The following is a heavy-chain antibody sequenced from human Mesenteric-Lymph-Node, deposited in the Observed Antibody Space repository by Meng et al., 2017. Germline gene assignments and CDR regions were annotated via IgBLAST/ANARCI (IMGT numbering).Heavy chain of an antibody. CDR3: ARVEVGITSGDY. J-gene: IGHJ4*02. CDR1: GYTFTNYG. CDR2: INAYNGDT. V-gene: IGHV1-18*01. Sequence: QAQMVQSGGEVKKPGASVKVYCKASGYTFTNYGITWVRQAPGQGLEWMGWINAYNGDTNYAQTLRGRVTMTTDTSTSTAYMELRSLRSDDTAVYYCARVEVGITSGDYWGQGTLVTVSS. D-gene: IGHD1-26*01.